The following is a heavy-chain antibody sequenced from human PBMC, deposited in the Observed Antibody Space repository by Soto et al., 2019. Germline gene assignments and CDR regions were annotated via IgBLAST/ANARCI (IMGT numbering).Heavy chain of an antibody. Sequence: QVQLVQSGAEVKKPGASVKVSCKASGYTFTSYGLSWVRQAPGQGLEWMGRISAYNYNTNYAQKLQGRVTMTTDTSTSTAYMELRSLRADDTAVYDCAIVVGALGHWCDPWGQGTLVTVSS. CDR1: GYTFTSYG. CDR3: AIVVGALGHWCDP. D-gene: IGHD1-26*01. CDR2: ISAYNYNT. V-gene: IGHV1-18*01. J-gene: IGHJ5*02.